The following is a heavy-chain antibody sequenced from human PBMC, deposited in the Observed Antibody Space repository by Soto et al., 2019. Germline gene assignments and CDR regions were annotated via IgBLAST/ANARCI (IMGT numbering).Heavy chain of an antibody. V-gene: IGHV4-59*01. CDR1: GGSMNNYY. CDR2: IYDSGRA. Sequence: QVQLQESGPGLVKPSETLSLTCSVSGGSMNNYYWSWIRQPPGKGLEWIGYIYDSGRANYNPSLKGRVTISIDTSKNKFSLRLRSVTAADTAVYYCARDRDPHDESSGWVFDPWGQGTLVTVSS. D-gene: IGHD3-22*01. CDR3: ARDRDPHDESSGWVFDP. J-gene: IGHJ5*02.